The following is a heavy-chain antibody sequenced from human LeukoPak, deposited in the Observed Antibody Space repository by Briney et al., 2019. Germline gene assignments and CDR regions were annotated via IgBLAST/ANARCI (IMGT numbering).Heavy chain of an antibody. D-gene: IGHD2-15*01. Sequence: SETLSLTCSVSGGSIRSGDHHWAWVRQPPGKGLEFIGSLDESGRPYYNRPLKSRVSISGDTSGKQSSLNLTSVTAADTAVYFCARDLGGYPFFMDVWGRGTTVILSS. CDR1: GGSIRSGDHH. CDR2: LDESGRP. CDR3: ARDLGGYPFFMDV. J-gene: IGHJ6*03. V-gene: IGHV4-39*07.